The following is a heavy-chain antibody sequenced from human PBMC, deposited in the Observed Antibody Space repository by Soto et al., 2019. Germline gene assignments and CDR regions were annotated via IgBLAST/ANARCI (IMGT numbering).Heavy chain of an antibody. CDR2: IKSKTDGGTT. J-gene: IGHJ5*02. Sequence: PGGSLRLSCAASRFTLSNAWMNWVRQAPGKGLEWVGRIKSKTDGGTTDYAAPVEGRFTISRDDLKNTLSLQMNSLRTEDTAVYYCTADPAYYDYWSAYLGWFDPWGQGTWSPSPQ. V-gene: IGHV3-15*01. CDR3: TADPAYYDYWSAYLGWFDP. D-gene: IGHD3-3*01. CDR1: RFTLSNAW.